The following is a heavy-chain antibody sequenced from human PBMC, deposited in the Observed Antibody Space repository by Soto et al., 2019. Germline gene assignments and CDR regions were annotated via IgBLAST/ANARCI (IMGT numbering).Heavy chain of an antibody. Sequence: PWEPLKIPCNGSGYNFTSHWVGRVRQMPGKGLEWMGIIYPGDSDTRYSPSFQGQVTISADKSISTAYLQWSSLKASDTAMYYCARGGIAARRVTMVRGVINFDYWGQGTLVTVSS. D-gene: IGHD3-10*01. CDR1: GYNFTSHW. CDR2: IYPGDSDT. V-gene: IGHV5-51*01. J-gene: IGHJ4*02. CDR3: ARGGIAARRVTMVRGVINFDY.